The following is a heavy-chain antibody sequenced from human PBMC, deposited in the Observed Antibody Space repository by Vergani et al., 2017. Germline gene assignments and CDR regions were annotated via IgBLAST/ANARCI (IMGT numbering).Heavy chain of an antibody. CDR3: ARAGPYYYYYYMDV. J-gene: IGHJ6*03. CDR2: TRNKANSYTT. V-gene: IGHV3-72*01. Sequence: EVQLVESGGGLVQPGGSLRLSCAASGFTFSDHYMDWVRQAPGKGLEWVGRTRNKANSYTTEYAASVKGRFTISRDDSKNSLYLQMNSLKTEDTAVYYCARAGPYYYYYYMDVWGKGTTVTVSS. CDR1: GFTFSDHY.